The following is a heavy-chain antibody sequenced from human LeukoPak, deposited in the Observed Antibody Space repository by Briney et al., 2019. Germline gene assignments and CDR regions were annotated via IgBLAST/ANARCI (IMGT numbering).Heavy chain of an antibody. CDR2: IGGSGTSA. V-gene: IGHV3-23*01. J-gene: IGHJ4*02. CDR1: GFTFSSYA. CDR3: AKDDSAYSYASFDN. Sequence: GGSLRLSCAASGFTFSSYAMSWVRQAPGKGLEWVSAIGGSGTSAYYADSLKGRFTISRDNSKNTLYLQVNSLRAEDTAVYYCAKDDSAYSYASFDNWGQGTLVTVSS. D-gene: IGHD5-18*01.